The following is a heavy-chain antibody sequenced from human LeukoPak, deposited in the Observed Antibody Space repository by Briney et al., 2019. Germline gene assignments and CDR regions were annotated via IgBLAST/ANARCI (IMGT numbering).Heavy chain of an antibody. J-gene: IGHJ3*02. D-gene: IGHD6-19*01. CDR1: GGSISSSSYY. Sequence: KPSETLSLTCTVSGGSISSSSYYWGWIRQPPGKGLEWIGSIYYSGSTYYNPSLKSRVTISVDTSKNQFSLKLSSVTAADAAVYYCARGIAVAGTRAFDIWGQGTMVTVSS. CDR2: IYYSGST. V-gene: IGHV4-39*07. CDR3: ARGIAVAGTRAFDI.